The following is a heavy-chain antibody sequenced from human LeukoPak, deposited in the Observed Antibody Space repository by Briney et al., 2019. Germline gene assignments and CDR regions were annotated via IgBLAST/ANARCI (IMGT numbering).Heavy chain of an antibody. CDR2: ISGSGGST. Sequence: GGSLRLSCAASGFTFSSYAINWVRQAPGKGLEWVSGISGSGGSTTYADSVKGRSSISRDNAKNTLYLHMSSLRAEDTGVYYCARAVRAHPPADFWGQGTLVTVSS. CDR1: GFTFSSYA. J-gene: IGHJ4*02. CDR3: ARAVRAHPPADF. D-gene: IGHD3-3*01. V-gene: IGHV3-23*01.